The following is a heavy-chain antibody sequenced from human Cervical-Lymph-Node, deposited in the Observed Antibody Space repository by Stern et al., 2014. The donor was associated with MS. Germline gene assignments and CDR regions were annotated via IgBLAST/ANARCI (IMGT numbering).Heavy chain of an antibody. D-gene: IGHD3-10*01. J-gene: IGHJ4*02. Sequence: VQLVESGGGLVKPGGSLRLSCAASGFTFSDYYMTWIRQAPGKGLEWISYISRRDGTIFYAGSVKGRFTISRDNAKKSLYLQMNSLRADDTALYYCARAAGSADDFWGQGTRVTVSS. V-gene: IGHV3-11*01. CDR3: ARAAGSADDF. CDR2: ISRRDGTI. CDR1: GFTFSDYY.